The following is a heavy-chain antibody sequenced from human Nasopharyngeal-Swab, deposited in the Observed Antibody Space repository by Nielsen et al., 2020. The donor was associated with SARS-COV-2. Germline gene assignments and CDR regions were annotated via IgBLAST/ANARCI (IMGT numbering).Heavy chain of an antibody. V-gene: IGHV7-4-1*02. J-gene: IGHJ4*02. CDR3: ARDAVGATIGFFYY. CDR2: INTNTGNP. Sequence: WVRQAPGQGLEWMGWINTNTGNPTYAQGFTGRFVFSLDTSVSTAYLRISSLKAEDTAVYYCARDAVGATIGFFYYWGQGTLVTVSS. D-gene: IGHD1-26*01.